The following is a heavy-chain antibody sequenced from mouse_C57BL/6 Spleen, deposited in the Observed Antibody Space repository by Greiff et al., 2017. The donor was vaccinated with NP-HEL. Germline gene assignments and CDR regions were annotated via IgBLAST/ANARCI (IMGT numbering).Heavy chain of an antibody. Sequence: QVQLQQPGAELVKPGASVKLSCKASGYTFTSYWMHWVKQRPGRGLEWIGRIYPGDGDTNYNGKFKGKATLTADKSSSTAYMQLSSLTSEDSAVYFCARYDYDGPYYAMDYWGQGTSVTVSS. CDR2: IYPGDGDT. CDR3: ARYDYDGPYYAMDY. J-gene: IGHJ4*01. CDR1: GYTFTSYW. D-gene: IGHD2-4*01. V-gene: IGHV1-82*01.